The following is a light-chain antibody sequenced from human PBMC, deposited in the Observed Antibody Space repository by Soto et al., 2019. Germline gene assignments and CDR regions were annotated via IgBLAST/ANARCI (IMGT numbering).Light chain of an antibody. V-gene: IGKV1-12*02. Sequence: DIHMTQSPSSVSSSVLYICTITCRASQGLSSYLAWYQQKPGKAPKLLIYAASNLQSGVPSRFSGSGSGTDFTLTISSLQPEDFATYFCLSGHSRPFGGGTKVDIK. CDR1: QGLSSY. J-gene: IGKJ4*01. CDR2: AAS. CDR3: LSGHSRP.